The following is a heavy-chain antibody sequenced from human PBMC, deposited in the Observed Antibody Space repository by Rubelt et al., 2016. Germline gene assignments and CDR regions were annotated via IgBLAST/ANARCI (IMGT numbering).Heavy chain of an antibody. D-gene: IGHD2-2*01. V-gene: IGHV3-7*03. CDR2: IRQDGVET. Sequence: GGGLVQPGRSLRLSCTASGFTFGDCGMSWFRQAPGKGLEWVANIRQDGVETYYVDSVKGRFTISRDNAKSSLFLEMNSLRAEDTAVYYCARDGGSTGVNNWLDSWGQGTLVIVSS. CDR1: GFTFGDCG. CDR3: ARDGGSTGVNNWLDS. J-gene: IGHJ5*01.